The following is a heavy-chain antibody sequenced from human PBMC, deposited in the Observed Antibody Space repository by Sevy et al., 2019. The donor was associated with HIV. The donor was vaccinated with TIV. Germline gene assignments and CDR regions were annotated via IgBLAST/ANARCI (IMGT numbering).Heavy chain of an antibody. Sequence: ASVKVSCKASGYTFTGYYMHWVRQAPGQGLEWMGWINPNSGGTNYAQKFQGRVTMTRDTSISTAYMELSRLRSDDTAVYYCASVRVGYCSSTSCRSYYYYGMHVWGQGTTVTVSS. CDR1: GYTFTGYY. CDR2: INPNSGGT. J-gene: IGHJ6*02. D-gene: IGHD2-2*03. CDR3: ASVRVGYCSSTSCRSYYYYGMHV. V-gene: IGHV1-2*02.